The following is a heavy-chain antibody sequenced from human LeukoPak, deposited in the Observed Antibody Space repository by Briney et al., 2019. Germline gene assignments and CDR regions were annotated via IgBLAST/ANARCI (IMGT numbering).Heavy chain of an antibody. D-gene: IGHD6-19*01. CDR1: GGSISSSSYY. Sequence: PSGTLSLTCTVSGGSISSSSYYWGWIRQPPGKGLEWIGSIYYSGSTYYNPSLKSRVTISVDTSKNQFSLKLSSVTAADTAVYYCARELQWLVRGAFDYWGQGTLVTVSS. V-gene: IGHV4-39*02. CDR2: IYYSGST. J-gene: IGHJ4*02. CDR3: ARELQWLVRGAFDY.